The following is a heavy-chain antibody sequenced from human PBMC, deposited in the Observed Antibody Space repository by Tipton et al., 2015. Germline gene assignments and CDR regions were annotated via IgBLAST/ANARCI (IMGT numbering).Heavy chain of an antibody. D-gene: IGHD3-22*01. CDR1: GDSISSSNW. Sequence: TLSLTCSVSGDSISSSNWWSWVRQPPGKGLEGIGAIHHGGSTNYNPSLKSRVTMSVDTSKNQFSLHLRSVTAADTAVYYCAREVWYYDSSGYDYWGQGTLVTVSS. V-gene: IGHV4-4*02. CDR2: IHHGGST. J-gene: IGHJ4*02. CDR3: AREVWYYDSSGYDY.